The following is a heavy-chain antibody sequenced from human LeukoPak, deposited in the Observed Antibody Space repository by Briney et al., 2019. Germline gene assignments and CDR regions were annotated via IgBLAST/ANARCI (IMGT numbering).Heavy chain of an antibody. V-gene: IGHV3-48*04. CDR2: TDGSSSTI. Sequence: GGSLRLSCAASGITFSGYSMNWVRQAPGKGLDWVSYTDGSSSTIYHADSVKGRFTISRDNAKNSLYLQMSSLRAEDTAVYYCARDISGSPYYYYYYGMDVWGQGTTVTVSS. J-gene: IGHJ6*02. CDR3: ARDISGSPYYYYYYGMDV. CDR1: GITFSGYS. D-gene: IGHD3-10*01.